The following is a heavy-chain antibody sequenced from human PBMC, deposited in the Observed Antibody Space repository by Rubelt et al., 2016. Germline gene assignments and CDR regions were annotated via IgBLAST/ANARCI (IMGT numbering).Heavy chain of an antibody. CDR1: GFTFDHYG. CDR2: IRGSGVST. J-gene: IGHJ4*02. CDR3: ARDPPGGGY. V-gene: IGHV3-23*04. Sequence: DVQLVESGGRVVRPGGSLTLSCVASGFTFDHYGMSWVRQAPGKGLEWVSGIRGSGVSTYSADSVQGRFTISRDNSKKTLYRQMNSLRVEDTAIDYCARDPPGGGYWGQGTLVTVSA. D-gene: IGHD3-16*01.